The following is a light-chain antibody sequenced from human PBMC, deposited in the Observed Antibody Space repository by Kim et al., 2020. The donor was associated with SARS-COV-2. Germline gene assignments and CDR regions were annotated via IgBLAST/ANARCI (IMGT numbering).Light chain of an antibody. CDR3: QKYNSAPRT. J-gene: IGKJ1*01. V-gene: IGKV1-27*01. Sequence: SVGDRVTITCRASQGISNYLAWYQQKPGKVPRLLIYAASTLQSGVPSRFSGSGSGTDFTLTISSLQPEDVATYYCQKYNSAPRTFGQGTKVEIK. CDR1: QGISNY. CDR2: AAS.